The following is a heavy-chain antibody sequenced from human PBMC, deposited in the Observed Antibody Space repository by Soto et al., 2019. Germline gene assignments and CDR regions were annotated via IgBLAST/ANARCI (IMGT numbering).Heavy chain of an antibody. Sequence: LGLSCAASGFTFSSYAMIWVRQAPGKGLEWVSAISGSGGSTYYADSVKGRFTISRDNSKNTLYLQMNSLRAEDTAVYYCAKDLGGWLSRRSAFDIWGQGTMVTVSS. CDR1: GFTFSSYA. V-gene: IGHV3-23*01. CDR3: AKDLGGWLSRRSAFDI. J-gene: IGHJ3*02. CDR2: ISGSGGST. D-gene: IGHD3-16*01.